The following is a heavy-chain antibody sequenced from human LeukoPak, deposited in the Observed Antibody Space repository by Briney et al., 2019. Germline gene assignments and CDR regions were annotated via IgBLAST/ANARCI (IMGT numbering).Heavy chain of an antibody. V-gene: IGHV1-2*02. D-gene: IGHD1-1*01. CDR2: INPNSGGT. CDR1: GYTFTGYY. CDR3: ARWHFIGNWNDEGYFDY. Sequence: ASVKVSCKASGYTFTGYYMHWVRQAPGQGLEWMGWINPNSGGTNYAQKFQGRVTMTRDTSISTAYMELSRLRSDDTAVYYCARWHFIGNWNDEGYFDYWGQGTLVTVSS. J-gene: IGHJ4*02.